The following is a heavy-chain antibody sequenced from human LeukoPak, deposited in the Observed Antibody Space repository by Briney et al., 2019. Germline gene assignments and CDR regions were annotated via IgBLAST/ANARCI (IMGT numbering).Heavy chain of an antibody. D-gene: IGHD3-16*01. V-gene: IGHV3-74*01. CDR3: TRSQGGPYYFDY. CDR2: ITSDGSTT. CDR1: GFTFSTYW. Sequence: GGSLRLSCAASGFTFSTYWMHWVRQAPGKGLVWVSRITSDGSTTTYADSVKGRFTISRDNAKNTLYLQMNSLRAEDTAVYYCTRSQGGPYYFDYWGQGTLATVSS. J-gene: IGHJ4*02.